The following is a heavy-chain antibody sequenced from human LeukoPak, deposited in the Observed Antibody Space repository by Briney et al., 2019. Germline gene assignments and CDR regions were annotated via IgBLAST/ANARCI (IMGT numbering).Heavy chain of an antibody. D-gene: IGHD2-2*01. V-gene: IGHV3-30-3*01. J-gene: IGHJ4*02. CDR3: AKDSGLYCSSTKPLDY. CDR2: ISYEGSNK. Sequence: PGGSLRLSCAASGFTFSSYAMHWVRQAPGKGLEWVAVISYEGSNKYYADSVKGRFTIYRDNSKNTLYLQMNSLRAEDTALYYCAKDSGLYCSSTKPLDYWGQGTLVTVSS. CDR1: GFTFSSYA.